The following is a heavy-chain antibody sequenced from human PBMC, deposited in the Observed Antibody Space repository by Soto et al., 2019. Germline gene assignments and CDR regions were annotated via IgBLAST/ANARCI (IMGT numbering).Heavy chain of an antibody. CDR3: ARAPTPYCGGDCYLFDP. V-gene: IGHV4-31*03. Sequence: SETLSLTCTVSGGSISSGGYYWSWIRQHPGKGLEWIGYIYYSGSTYYNPSLKSRVTISVDTSKNQFSLKLSSVTAADTAVYYCARAPTPYCGGDCYLFDPWGQGTLVTVSS. CDR2: IYYSGST. D-gene: IGHD2-21*02. CDR1: GGSISSGGYY. J-gene: IGHJ5*02.